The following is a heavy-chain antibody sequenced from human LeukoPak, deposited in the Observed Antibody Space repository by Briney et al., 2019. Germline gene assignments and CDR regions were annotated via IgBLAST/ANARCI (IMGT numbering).Heavy chain of an antibody. J-gene: IGHJ4*02. CDR2: IYYSGST. Sequence: SETLSLTCTVSGGSISSYYWSWIRQPPGKGLEWIGYIYYSGSTNYNPSLKSRVTISVDTSKNQFSLKLSSVTAADTAVYYCARDQSRTDVVPPDYWGQGTLVTVSS. D-gene: IGHD5-18*01. CDR3: ARDQSRTDVVPPDY. CDR1: GGSISSYY. V-gene: IGHV4-59*01.